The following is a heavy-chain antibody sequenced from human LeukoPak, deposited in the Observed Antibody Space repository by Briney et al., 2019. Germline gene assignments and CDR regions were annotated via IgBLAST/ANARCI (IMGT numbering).Heavy chain of an antibody. V-gene: IGHV4-59*08. D-gene: IGHD2-21*02. Sequence: PSETLSLTCTVSGGSISSNYWGWIRQPPGKGLEWLGYIYYSGSTNYNPSLKSRVTISVDTSKNQFSLKLSSVTAADTAVYYCARHAVPYCGGDCPFWYFDLWGRGTLVTVSS. J-gene: IGHJ2*01. CDR2: IYYSGST. CDR1: GGSISSNY. CDR3: ARHAVPYCGGDCPFWYFDL.